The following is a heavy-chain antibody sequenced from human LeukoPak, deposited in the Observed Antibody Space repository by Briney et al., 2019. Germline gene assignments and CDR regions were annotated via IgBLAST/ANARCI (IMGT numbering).Heavy chain of an antibody. J-gene: IGHJ4*02. Sequence: GGALRISCIASGFPFSSHWMSWVRPAPGGGLEWVANIKEDGSEKYYVDSVKGRFTISRDNAKISLYLQMNSLRAEDTAVYYCASQFWWAAVAGTTLDYWGQGTLVTVSS. D-gene: IGHD6-19*01. CDR2: IKEDGSEK. CDR1: GFPFSSHW. V-gene: IGHV3-7*03. CDR3: ASQFWWAAVAGTTLDY.